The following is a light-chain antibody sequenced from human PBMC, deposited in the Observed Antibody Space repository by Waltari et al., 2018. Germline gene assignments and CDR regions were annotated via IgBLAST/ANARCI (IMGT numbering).Light chain of an antibody. V-gene: IGLV1-47*01. CDR2: RIY. CDR3: AAWDDRLSVWV. Sequence: QSVLTQPPSASGTPGQRVTISCSGGRSNIGNNYVFWYQQFPGTAPKLLIYRIYQRPSGVPDLFSGSNSGTSASLAISGLRSEDEADYYCAAWDDRLSVWVFGGGTKLTVL. CDR1: RSNIGNNY. J-gene: IGLJ3*02.